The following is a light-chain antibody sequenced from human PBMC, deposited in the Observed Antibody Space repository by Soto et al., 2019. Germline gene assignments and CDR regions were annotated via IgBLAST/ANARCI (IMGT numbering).Light chain of an antibody. V-gene: IGLV2-23*01. Sequence: QSALTQPASVSGSPGQSITISCTGTSSDVGNYNLVSWYQQHPGKAPKLMIYEGSKRPSGVSNRFSGSKSGSTASLTISGLQAEDEADYYCCSYAGSSTYVFGPGTKLTVL. CDR1: SSDVGNYNL. CDR2: EGS. CDR3: CSYAGSSTYV. J-gene: IGLJ1*01.